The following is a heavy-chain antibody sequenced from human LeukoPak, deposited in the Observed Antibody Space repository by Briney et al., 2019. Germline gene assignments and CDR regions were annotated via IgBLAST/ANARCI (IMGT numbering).Heavy chain of an antibody. J-gene: IGHJ5*02. CDR1: GFPFSTYG. V-gene: IGHV3-33*01. CDR3: ASSGGGYSCDT. Sequence: GGSLRLSCAASGFPFSTYGMHWVRQAPGKGLEWVAVIWYDGSDKYYADSVKGRFTISRDNFKNTLYLQMNSLRAEDTAVYFCASSGGGYSCDTWGQGTLVTVSS. CDR2: IWYDGSDK. D-gene: IGHD5-18*01.